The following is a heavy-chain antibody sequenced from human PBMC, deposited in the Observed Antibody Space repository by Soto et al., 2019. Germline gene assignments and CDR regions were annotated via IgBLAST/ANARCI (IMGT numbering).Heavy chain of an antibody. CDR1: GGSISSYY. Sequence: TSETLSLTCTVSGGSISSYYWSWIRQPPGKGLDWIGQISYRGSTNSNPSLKSRVTISIDTSKNQLSLKLSSVTAADTAVYYCARHKMATFYDTFDIWGRGTMVTV. V-gene: IGHV4-59*08. CDR3: ARHKMATFYDTFDI. J-gene: IGHJ3*02. CDR2: ISYRGST. D-gene: IGHD5-12*01.